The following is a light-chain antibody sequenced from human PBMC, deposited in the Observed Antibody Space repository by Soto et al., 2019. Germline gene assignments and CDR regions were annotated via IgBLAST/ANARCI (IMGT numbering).Light chain of an antibody. J-gene: IGKJ1*01. CDR2: AAS. Sequence: ELVLMQSPGTLSLSPGERATLSCRASQSVSSTFLAWYQQKPGQAPRLLIYAASSRATGIPDRFSCSGYGTEFNLTISRLETEDFAVYFCQQYGSSLWTFGQGTKVAIK. CDR3: QQYGSSLWT. CDR1: QSVSSTF. V-gene: IGKV3-20*01.